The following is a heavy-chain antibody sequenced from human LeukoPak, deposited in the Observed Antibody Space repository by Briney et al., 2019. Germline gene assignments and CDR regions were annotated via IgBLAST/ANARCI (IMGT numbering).Heavy chain of an antibody. Sequence: GGSLRLSCAASGFTFSSYAMHWVRQAPGKGLEWVAFIRYDGSNKYYADSVKGRFTISRDNSKNTLYLQMNSLRAEDTAVYYCAKDGEGYYYGSGNPWFDPWGQGTLVTVSS. CDR1: GFTFSSYA. J-gene: IGHJ5*02. V-gene: IGHV3-30*02. CDR2: IRYDGSNK. CDR3: AKDGEGYYYGSGNPWFDP. D-gene: IGHD3-10*01.